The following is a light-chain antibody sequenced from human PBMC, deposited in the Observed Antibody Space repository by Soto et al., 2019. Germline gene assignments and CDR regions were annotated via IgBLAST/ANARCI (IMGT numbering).Light chain of an antibody. Sequence: QSVLTQPASVSGSPGQSITISCTGTSSDVGAYDYVSWYQQHPDKAPKFMIYEVTNRPSGVSHRFSGSKSGNTASLTISGLQAEDEADYYRTSFTSSSTYVFGTGTKVTVL. V-gene: IGLV2-14*01. CDR3: TSFTSSSTYV. CDR2: EVT. J-gene: IGLJ1*01. CDR1: SSDVGAYDY.